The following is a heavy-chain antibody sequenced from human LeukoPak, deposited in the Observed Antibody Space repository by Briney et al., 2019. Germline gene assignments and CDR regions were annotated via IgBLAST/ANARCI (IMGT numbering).Heavy chain of an antibody. J-gene: IGHJ4*02. CDR2: IYPSGGST. D-gene: IGHD2-15*01. CDR1: GYTFTSYY. CDR3: ARAKAGYCSGGSCSTLGY. V-gene: IGHV1-46*01. Sequence: ASVKVSCKASGYTFTSYYMHWVRQAPGHGREWNGVIYPSGGSTSYAQKFQGRVTMTRDTSTSTVYMELSRLRSDDTAVYYCARAKAGYCSGGSCSTLGYGGQGTLVTVSS.